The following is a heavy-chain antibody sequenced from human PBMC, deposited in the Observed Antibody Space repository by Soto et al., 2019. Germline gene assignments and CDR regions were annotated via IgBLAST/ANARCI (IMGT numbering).Heavy chain of an antibody. CDR1: GFTFSVSA. V-gene: IGHV3-73*01. CDR3: TVNYYGMDV. CDR2: IRIKANSYAT. J-gene: IGHJ6*02. Sequence: GGSLRLSGAASGFTFSVSAMHWVRQASGKGLEWVGRIRIKANSYATAYAASVKGRFTISRDDSKNTAYLQMNSLKTEDTAVYYCTVNYYGMDVWGQVTTVTVS.